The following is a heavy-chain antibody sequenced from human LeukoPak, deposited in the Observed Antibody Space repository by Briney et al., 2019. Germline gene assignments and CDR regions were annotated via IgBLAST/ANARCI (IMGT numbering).Heavy chain of an antibody. CDR3: ASEGFNPPKYYYYGMDV. V-gene: IGHV1-69*04. CDR2: IIPILGIA. CDR1: GYTFTSYD. D-gene: IGHD3-3*01. Sequence: ASVKVSCKASGYTFTSYDINWVRQAPGQGLEWMGRIIPILGIANYAQKFQGRVTITADKSTSTAYMELSSLRSEDTAVYYCASEGFNPPKYYYYGMDVWGQGTTVTVSS. J-gene: IGHJ6*02.